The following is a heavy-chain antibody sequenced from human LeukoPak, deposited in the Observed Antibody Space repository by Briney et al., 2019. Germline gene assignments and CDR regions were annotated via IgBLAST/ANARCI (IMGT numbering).Heavy chain of an antibody. J-gene: IGHJ4*02. D-gene: IGHD5-12*01. V-gene: IGHV4-59*11. Sequence: SETLSLTCTGSGGSISSHYWSWIRQPPGKGLEWIGYIYYSGSTNYNPSLKSRVTISVDTSKNQFSLKLSSVTAADTAVYYCARWGIIYSGYGYFDYWGQGTLVTVSS. CDR1: GGSISSHY. CDR3: ARWGIIYSGYGYFDY. CDR2: IYYSGST.